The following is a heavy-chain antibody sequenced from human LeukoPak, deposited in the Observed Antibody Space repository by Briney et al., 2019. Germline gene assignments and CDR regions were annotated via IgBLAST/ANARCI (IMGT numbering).Heavy chain of an antibody. CDR2: IYYSGST. V-gene: IGHV4-39*01. D-gene: IGHD6-6*01. Sequence: SETLSLTCTVSGGSISSSSYYWGWIRQPPGKGLEWIGSIYYSGSTYYNPSLKSRVTISVDTSKNQFSLKLSSVTAADTAVYYCARSIAARHINYWGQGTLVTVSS. J-gene: IGHJ4*02. CDR1: GGSISSSSYY. CDR3: ARSIAARHINY.